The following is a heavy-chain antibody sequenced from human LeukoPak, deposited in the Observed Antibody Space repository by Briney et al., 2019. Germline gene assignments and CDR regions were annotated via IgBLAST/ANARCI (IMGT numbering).Heavy chain of an antibody. V-gene: IGHV4-30-2*01. CDR1: GGSISSGGYS. J-gene: IGHJ6*03. CDR2: INHSGST. Sequence: PSETLSLTCAVSGGSISSGGYSWSWIRQPPGKGLEWIGEINHSGSTNYNPSLKSRVTISVDTSKNQFSLKLSSVTAADTAVYYCASYDRVAATGYYYYYMDVWGKGTTVTVSS. CDR3: ASYDRVAATGYYYYYMDV. D-gene: IGHD6-19*01.